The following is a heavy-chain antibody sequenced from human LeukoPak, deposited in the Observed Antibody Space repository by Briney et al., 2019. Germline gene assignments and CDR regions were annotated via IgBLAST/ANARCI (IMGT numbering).Heavy chain of an antibody. CDR1: GGSFSGYY. Sequence: SETLSLTCAVYGGSFSGYYWSWIRQPPGKGLEWIGEINHSGSTNYNPSLKSRVTISVDTSKNLFSLKLSSVTAADTAVYYCARGARGRYSSSYYYGMDVWGQGTTVTVSS. J-gene: IGHJ6*02. V-gene: IGHV4-34*01. CDR3: ARGARGRYSSSYYYGMDV. D-gene: IGHD6-6*01. CDR2: INHSGST.